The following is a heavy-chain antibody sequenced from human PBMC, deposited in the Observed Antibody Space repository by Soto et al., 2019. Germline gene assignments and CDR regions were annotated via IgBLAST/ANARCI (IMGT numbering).Heavy chain of an antibody. CDR1: GGSFSGYY. V-gene: IGHV4-34*01. CDR3: ATLRGYSGYEYNWFDP. J-gene: IGHJ5*02. CDR2: INHSGST. D-gene: IGHD5-12*01. Sequence: SETLSLTCAVYGGSFSGYYWSWIRQPPGKGLEWIGEINHSGSTNYNPSLKSRVTISVDTSKNQFSLKLSSVTAADTAVYYCATLRGYSGYEYNWFDPWGQGTLVTVSS.